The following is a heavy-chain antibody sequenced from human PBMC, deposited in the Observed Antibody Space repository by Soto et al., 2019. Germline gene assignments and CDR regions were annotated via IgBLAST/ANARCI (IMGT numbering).Heavy chain of an antibody. J-gene: IGHJ4*02. CDR1: GFTFNTYS. D-gene: IGHD4-17*01. CDR2: IWYDGTQK. Sequence: QVQLEESGGGVVQPGRSLRLSCEASGFTFNTYSMYWVRQHPGKGLEWLAAIWYDGTQKYYADSVKGRFIISRDNSKKTLYLEMNSLRAEDTAAYYCARAGGTTVTGLWHFDSWGQGTLVTVSS. CDR3: ARAGGTTVTGLWHFDS. V-gene: IGHV3-33*01.